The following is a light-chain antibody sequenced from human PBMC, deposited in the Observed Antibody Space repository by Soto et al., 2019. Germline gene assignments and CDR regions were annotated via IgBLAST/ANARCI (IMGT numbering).Light chain of an antibody. J-gene: IGKJ1*01. CDR1: QSVSKNY. Sequence: DIVLTQSPGTLSLSPGERATLSCMASQSVSKNYLAWSKPKPGQAPRLLIYGASNRATGIPDRFIGIGSGTDFTLTISRLEPEEFAVDDCQQYGSSGTFVQGTKVDIK. CDR2: GAS. V-gene: IGKV3-20*01. CDR3: QQYGSSGT.